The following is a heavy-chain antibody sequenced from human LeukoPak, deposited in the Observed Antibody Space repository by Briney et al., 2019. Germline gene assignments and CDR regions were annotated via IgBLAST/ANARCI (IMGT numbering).Heavy chain of an antibody. CDR2: ISLYNGNT. Sequence: GASVKVSCKASDYTFSSYGISWVRQAPGQGLEWIGWISLYNGNTKYAQKLQDRVTMTADTSTTTAYMEVRSLRSDDTAVYYCARDELGSFDYWGQGTLVTVSS. D-gene: IGHD3-16*01. J-gene: IGHJ4*02. V-gene: IGHV1-18*01. CDR1: DYTFSSYG. CDR3: ARDELGSFDY.